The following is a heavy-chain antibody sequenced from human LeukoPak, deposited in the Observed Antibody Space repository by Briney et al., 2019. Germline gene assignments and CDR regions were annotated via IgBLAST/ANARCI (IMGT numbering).Heavy chain of an antibody. J-gene: IGHJ3*02. V-gene: IGHV1-2*02. CDR3: ARAGYSSGWYDLRGAAFDI. D-gene: IGHD6-19*01. CDR1: GYTFTGYY. CDR2: INPNSGGT. Sequence: GASVKVSCKASGYTFTGYYMHWVRQAPGQGLEWMGWINPNSGGTNYAQKFQGRVTMTRDTSISTAYMELSRLRSDDTAVYYCARAGYSSGWYDLRGAAFDIWGQGTMVTVSS.